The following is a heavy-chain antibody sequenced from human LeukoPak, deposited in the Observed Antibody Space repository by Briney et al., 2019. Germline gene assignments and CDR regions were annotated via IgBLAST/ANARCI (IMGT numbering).Heavy chain of an antibody. J-gene: IGHJ4*02. CDR3: ANSPGSYYFTVGHPDY. Sequence: PGGSLRLSCAASGFTFSSYDMHWVRQATGRGLEWVSAICTAGDTYYPGSVKGRFTISRGNSKNTLYLQMNSLRAEDTAVYYCANSPGSYYFTVGHPDYWGQGTLVTVSS. D-gene: IGHD3-10*01. CDR1: GFTFSSYD. V-gene: IGHV3-13*01. CDR2: ICTAGDT.